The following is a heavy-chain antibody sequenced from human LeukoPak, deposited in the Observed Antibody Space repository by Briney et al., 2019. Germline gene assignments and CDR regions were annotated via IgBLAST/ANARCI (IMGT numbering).Heavy chain of an antibody. CDR3: ARASTTIYNWFDP. D-gene: IGHD5-24*01. Sequence: ASVKVSCKASGYTFTSYDINWVRQATGQGLEWMGWISAYNGNTNYAQKLQGRVTMTTDTSTSTAYMELRSLRSDDTAVYYCARASTTIYNWFDPWGQGTLVTVSS. CDR1: GYTFTSYD. J-gene: IGHJ5*02. V-gene: IGHV1-18*01. CDR2: ISAYNGNT.